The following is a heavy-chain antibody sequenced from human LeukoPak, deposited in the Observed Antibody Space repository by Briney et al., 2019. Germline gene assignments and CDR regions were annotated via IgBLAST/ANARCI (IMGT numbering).Heavy chain of an antibody. J-gene: IGHJ6*02. CDR1: GGSFSGYY. CDR3: ARGRAGWYYDSSAWVLYGMDV. D-gene: IGHD3-22*01. CDR2: INHSGST. V-gene: IGHV4-34*01. Sequence: SETLSLTCAVYGGSFSGYYWSWIRQPPGKGLEWIGEINHSGSTNYNPSLESRVTISVDTSKNQFSLKLSSVTAADTAVYYCARGRAGWYYDSSAWVLYGMDVWGQGTTVTVSS.